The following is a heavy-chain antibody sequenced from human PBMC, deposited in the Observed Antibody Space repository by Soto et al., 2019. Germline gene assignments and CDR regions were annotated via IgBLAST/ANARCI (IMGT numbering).Heavy chain of an antibody. V-gene: IGHV5-51*01. CDR1: GSNVAGYW. J-gene: IGHJ4*02. D-gene: IGHD3-3*01. CDR3: ARGGVSTSTFDY. Sequence: GESLKISCKGSGSNVAGYWIAWVRQMPGKGLELMGIIYPSDADTRYRPSFQGQVTISADTSISSAYLQWSSLRASDTAMYYCARGGVSTSTFDYWGQGTQVTVYS. CDR2: IYPSDADT.